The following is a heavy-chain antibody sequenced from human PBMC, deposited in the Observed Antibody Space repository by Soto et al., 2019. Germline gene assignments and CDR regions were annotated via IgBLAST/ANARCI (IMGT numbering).Heavy chain of an antibody. CDR1: GCSISSSSYY. D-gene: IGHD3-10*01. J-gene: IGHJ6*02. CDR2: IYYSGST. CDR3: ARRGTALLWFGDGYGMDV. V-gene: IGHV4-39*01. Sequence: SETLSLTCTVSGCSISSSSYYWGWIRQRPGKGLEGIGRIYYSGSTYYNSSLKSRVTISVDTSKNQFSLKLSSVTAADTAVYYCARRGTALLWFGDGYGMDVWGQGTTVTVSS.